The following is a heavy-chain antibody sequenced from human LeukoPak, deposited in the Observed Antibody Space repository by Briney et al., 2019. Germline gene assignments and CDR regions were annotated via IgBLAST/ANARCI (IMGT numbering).Heavy chain of an antibody. CDR3: AGKKGFTFLYYYYYMDV. D-gene: IGHD2/OR15-2a*01. Sequence: PSETLSLTCAVYGGSFSGYYWSWIRQPPGKGLEWIGEINHSGSTNYNPSLKSRVTISVDASKNQFSLKLSSVTAADTAVYYCAGKKGFTFLYYYYYMDVWGKGTTVTISS. J-gene: IGHJ6*03. V-gene: IGHV4-34*01. CDR1: GGSFSGYY. CDR2: INHSGST.